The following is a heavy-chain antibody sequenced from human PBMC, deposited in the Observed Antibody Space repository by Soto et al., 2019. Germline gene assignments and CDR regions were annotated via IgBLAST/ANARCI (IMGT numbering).Heavy chain of an antibody. CDR2: ISVYKGNT. Sequence: GASVKVSCKASGYTFMSYGIHWVRQAPGQGLEWMGWISVYKGNTNYAQKLQDRVTMTTDTSTSTAYMELRSLRSDDTAVYFCARDQTLYAIGGDYLFDPWGQGTLVTVSS. D-gene: IGHD2-8*01. CDR3: ARDQTLYAIGGDYLFDP. V-gene: IGHV1-18*01. CDR1: GYTFMSYG. J-gene: IGHJ5*02.